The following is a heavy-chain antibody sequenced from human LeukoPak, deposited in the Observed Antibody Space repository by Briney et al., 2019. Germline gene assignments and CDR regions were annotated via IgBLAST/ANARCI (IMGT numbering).Heavy chain of an antibody. CDR2: IYTSGST. CDR3: ARGPYYYDSSGSFDY. V-gene: IGHV4-61*02. CDR1: GGSISSGDFY. Sequence: SETLSLTCTVSGGSISSGDFYWSWIRQPAGKGLEWIGRIYTSGSTNYNPSLQSRVTISADTSKNQFSLKLTSVTAADTAVYYCARGPYYYDSSGSFDYWGQGTLVTVSS. J-gene: IGHJ4*02. D-gene: IGHD3-22*01.